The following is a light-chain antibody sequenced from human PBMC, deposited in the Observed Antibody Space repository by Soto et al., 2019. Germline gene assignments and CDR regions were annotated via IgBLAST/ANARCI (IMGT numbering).Light chain of an antibody. Sequence: EIVLTQSPGTLSFSPGERATLSCRASQSVSSSYLAWYQQRPGQAPRLLIYGAYNRATGIQERFSGSGSGTDFTLTISRLEPEDFAVYYCKQYGSSGTFGQGTKVDIK. J-gene: IGKJ1*01. V-gene: IGKV3-20*01. CDR3: KQYGSSGT. CDR1: QSVSSSY. CDR2: GAY.